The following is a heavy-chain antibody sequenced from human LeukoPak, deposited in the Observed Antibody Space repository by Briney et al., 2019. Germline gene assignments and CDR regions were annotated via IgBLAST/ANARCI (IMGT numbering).Heavy chain of an antibody. D-gene: IGHD3-22*01. Sequence: PSETLSLTFTVTGCSISSGDYYLIWVSQPLGNVLWWIAYMYYSGSTYYNPSLKSRVTMSADTSKNQLSLKLSSVTAADTAVYYCARPYYYDSRIDPWGQGILVTVSS. CDR1: GCSISSGDYY. V-gene: IGHV4-30-4*01. CDR3: ARPYYYDSRIDP. CDR2: MYYSGST. J-gene: IGHJ5*02.